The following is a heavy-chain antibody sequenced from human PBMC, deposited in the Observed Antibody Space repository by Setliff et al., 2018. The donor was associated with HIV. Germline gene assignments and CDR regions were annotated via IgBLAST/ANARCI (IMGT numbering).Heavy chain of an antibody. CDR1: GFTFSTYR. CDR3: AKAAVVTQKAFDI. D-gene: IGHD2-21*02. CDR2: ISSSSTYT. J-gene: IGHJ3*02. V-gene: IGHV3-21*04. Sequence: LRLSCAASGFTFSTYRMNWVRQAPGKGLEWVSSISSSSTYTFYADSVKGRFTISRDNAKNSLYLQMNSLRAEDTAVYYCAKAAVVTQKAFDIWGQGTMVTVSS.